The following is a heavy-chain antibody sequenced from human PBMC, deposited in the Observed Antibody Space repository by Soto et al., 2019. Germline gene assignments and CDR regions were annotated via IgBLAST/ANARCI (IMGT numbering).Heavy chain of an antibody. D-gene: IGHD4-17*01. CDR1: GGSISSSSYY. CDR2: IYYSGST. CDR3: ARHVKGIRSYGDYSGFDY. V-gene: IGHV4-39*01. J-gene: IGHJ4*02. Sequence: SETLSLTCTVSGGSISSSSYYWGWIRQPPGKGLEWIGSIYYSGSTYYNPSLKSRVTISVDTSKNQFSLKLSSVTAADTAVYYCARHVKGIRSYGDYSGFDYWGQGTLVTVSS.